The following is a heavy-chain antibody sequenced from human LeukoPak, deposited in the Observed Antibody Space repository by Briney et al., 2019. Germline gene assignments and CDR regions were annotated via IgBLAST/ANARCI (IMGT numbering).Heavy chain of an antibody. V-gene: IGHV4-31*03. Sequence: PSETLSLTCTVSGGSISSGGYYWSWIRQHPGKGLEWIGYIYYGGSTYYNPSLKSRVTISVDTSKNQFSLKLSSVTAADTAVYYRAREIGSGSYSGAYTFDYWGQGTLVTVSS. CDR1: GGSISSGGYY. D-gene: IGHD1-26*01. CDR3: AREIGSGSYSGAYTFDY. J-gene: IGHJ4*02. CDR2: IYYGGST.